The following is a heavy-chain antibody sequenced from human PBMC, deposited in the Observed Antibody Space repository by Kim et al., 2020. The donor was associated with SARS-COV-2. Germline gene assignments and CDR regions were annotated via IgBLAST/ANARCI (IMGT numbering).Heavy chain of an antibody. J-gene: IGHJ2*01. Sequence: GGSLRLSCAASGFTFGDYAMHWVRQAPGKGLEWVSGISWNSGSIGYADSVKGRFTISRDNAKNSLYLQMNSLRAEDTALYYCAKAHYATSPWYFDLWGRGTLVTVSS. D-gene: IGHD4-17*01. V-gene: IGHV3-9*01. CDR1: GFTFGDYA. CDR3: AKAHYATSPWYFDL. CDR2: ISWNSGSI.